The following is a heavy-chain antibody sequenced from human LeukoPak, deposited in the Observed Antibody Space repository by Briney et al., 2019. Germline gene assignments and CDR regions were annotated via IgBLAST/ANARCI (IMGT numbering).Heavy chain of an antibody. J-gene: IGHJ4*02. D-gene: IGHD6-13*01. CDR3: AKGRIAAAGPGGDY. CDR2: ISRNSGSI. Sequence: PGRSLRLSCAASGFTFDDYAMRWVRQAPGEGLEWVSGISRNSGSIGYADSVKGRFTISRDNAKNSLYLQMNSLRAEDTALYYCAKGRIAAAGPGGDYWGQGTLVTVSS. V-gene: IGHV3-9*01. CDR1: GFTFDDYA.